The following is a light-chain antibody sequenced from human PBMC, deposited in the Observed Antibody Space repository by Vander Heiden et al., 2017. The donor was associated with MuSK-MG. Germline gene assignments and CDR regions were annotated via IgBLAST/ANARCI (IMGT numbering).Light chain of an antibody. Sequence: QPVVTPPPSASAAPGQRVTISCSGSSSNSGNNPVTWYQQLPGTAPKLLIHNNNQRPSGVPDRFSGSKSGTSASLAISGLQAEDEADYYCAAWHDSLNGPVFGGGTKLTVL. CDR3: AAWHDSLNGPV. CDR2: NNN. V-gene: IGLV1-44*01. J-gene: IGLJ2*01. CDR1: SSNSGNNP.